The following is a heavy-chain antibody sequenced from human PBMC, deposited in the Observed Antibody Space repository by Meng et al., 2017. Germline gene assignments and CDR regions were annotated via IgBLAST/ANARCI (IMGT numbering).Heavy chain of an antibody. D-gene: IGHD4-11*01. CDR3: ARVGKELVWSNYRYYYGMDV. CDR1: GFTFSSYW. J-gene: IGHJ6*02. Sequence: GESLKISCAASGFTFSSYWMGWVRQAPGKGLEWVANIKQDGSEKYYVDSVKGRFTISRDNAKNSLYLQMNSLRAEDTAVYYCARVGKELVWSNYRYYYGMDVWGQGTTVTVSS. V-gene: IGHV3-7*01. CDR2: IKQDGSEK.